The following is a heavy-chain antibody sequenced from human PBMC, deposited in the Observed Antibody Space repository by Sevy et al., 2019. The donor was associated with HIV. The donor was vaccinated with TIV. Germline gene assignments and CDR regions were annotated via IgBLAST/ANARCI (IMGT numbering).Heavy chain of an antibody. Sequence: GGSLRLSCAPSGFTFSTYAMNWVRQAPGKGLEWVSSIDGSGRYTYYADSVEGRFTISRDNSKNMLYLQMNSLRVADTAVYYCAKGYCSGGTCPRDYYYYGMDVWGQGTTVTVSS. V-gene: IGHV3-23*01. D-gene: IGHD2-15*01. CDR1: GFTFSTYA. CDR3: AKGYCSGGTCPRDYYYYGMDV. J-gene: IGHJ6*02. CDR2: IDGSGRYT.